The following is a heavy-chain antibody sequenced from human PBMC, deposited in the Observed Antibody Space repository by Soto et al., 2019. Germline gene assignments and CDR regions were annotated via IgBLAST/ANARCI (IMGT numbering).Heavy chain of an antibody. D-gene: IGHD2-15*01. CDR3: ARDIDG. CDR2: ISSNSNTK. V-gene: IGHV3-48*01. CDR1: GFTFSYYS. J-gene: IGHJ4*02. Sequence: EVQVVESGGGLVQPGESLRLYCAASGFTFSYYSMNWVRQAPGKGLEWVSYISSNSNTKFYADSVKGRFTISRDNARNSLYLQMNSLRAEDTAVYYCARDIDGGGQGTLVTVSS.